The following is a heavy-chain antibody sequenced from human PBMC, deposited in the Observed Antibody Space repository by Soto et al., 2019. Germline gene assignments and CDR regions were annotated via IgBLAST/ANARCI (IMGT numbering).Heavy chain of an antibody. D-gene: IGHD6-6*01. V-gene: IGHV1-69*01. J-gene: IGHJ6*02. CDR2: IIPIFGTA. Sequence: SVKVSFKASGGTFSSYAISWLRQAPGQGLEWMGGIIPIFGTANYAQKFQGRVTITADESTSTAYMELSSLRSEDTAVYYCASTPYSSSSVAYYYGMDVWGQGTTVTVSS. CDR1: GGTFSSYA. CDR3: ASTPYSSSSVAYYYGMDV.